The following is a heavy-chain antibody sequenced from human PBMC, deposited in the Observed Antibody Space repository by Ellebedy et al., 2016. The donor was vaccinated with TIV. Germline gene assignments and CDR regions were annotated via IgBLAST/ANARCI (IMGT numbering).Heavy chain of an antibody. V-gene: IGHV3-74*01. J-gene: IGHJ4*02. CDR1: GFTFSSYW. CDR3: ARDHPLGIENFDY. Sequence: PGGSLRLSCAASGFTFSSYWMHWVLQAPGKGLVWLSRITSDGSSTSYADSVKGRFTISRDNAKNTLYLQMNSLRAEDTAVYYCARDHPLGIENFDYWGQGTLVTVSS. D-gene: IGHD7-27*01. CDR2: ITSDGSST.